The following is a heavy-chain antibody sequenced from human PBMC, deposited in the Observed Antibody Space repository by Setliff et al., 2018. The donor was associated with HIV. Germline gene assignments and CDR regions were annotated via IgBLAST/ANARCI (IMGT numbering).Heavy chain of an antibody. CDR1: GYIFTDYY. Sequence: ASVKVSCKASGYIFTDYYMHWVRQAPGQELGWMGRVNPNSGGTNYAQKFQGRVTMTRDTSISTAYTELSSLRSEDTAIYYCAKEYHTAATGTRVANYFDYWGQGTLVTISS. CDR3: AKEYHTAATGTRVANYFDY. J-gene: IGHJ4*02. V-gene: IGHV1-2*06. D-gene: IGHD6-13*01. CDR2: VNPNSGGT.